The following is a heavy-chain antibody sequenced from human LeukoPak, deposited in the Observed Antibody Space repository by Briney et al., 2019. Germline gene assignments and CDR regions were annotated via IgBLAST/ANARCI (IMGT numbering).Heavy chain of an antibody. CDR2: TYYRSKWYN. CDR3: ARGLEMATTELDP. D-gene: IGHD5-24*01. Sequence: SQTLSLTCAISGDSVSSNSAAWNWIRQSPLRGLEWLGRTYYRSKWYNDYAVSVKSRITINPDTSKNQFSLQLNSVTPEDTAMYYCARGLEMATTELDPWGQEPWSPSPQ. CDR1: GDSVSSNSAA. V-gene: IGHV6-1*01. J-gene: IGHJ5*02.